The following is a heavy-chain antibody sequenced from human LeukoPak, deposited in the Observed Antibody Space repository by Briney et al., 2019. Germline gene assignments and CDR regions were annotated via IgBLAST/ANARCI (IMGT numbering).Heavy chain of an antibody. CDR1: GGSITSSSYY. CDR3: ARHAWRSPFDY. V-gene: IGHV4-39*01. J-gene: IGHJ4*02. D-gene: IGHD5-24*01. Sequence: PSETLSLTCTVSGGSITSSSYYWGWIRQPPGKGLEWIGSMYYSGSTYYNPSLKSRVAISADTSKNQFSLKLSSVTAADTAVYYCARHAWRSPFDYWGQGTLVTVSS. CDR2: MYYSGST.